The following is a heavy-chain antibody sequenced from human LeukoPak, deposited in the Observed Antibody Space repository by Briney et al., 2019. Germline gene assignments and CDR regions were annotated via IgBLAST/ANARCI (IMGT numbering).Heavy chain of an antibody. D-gene: IGHD4-23*01. CDR1: GFTFSSYW. Sequence: GGSLRLSCAASGFTFSSYWMHWVRQAPGKGLVWVSRINSDGSNVIYADSVKGRFTFSRDNAKNTLFLQMNSLRAEDTAVYYCSRGGGNHAFDIWGQGTMVTVSS. CDR3: SRGGGNHAFDI. V-gene: IGHV3-74*01. J-gene: IGHJ3*02. CDR2: INSDGSNV.